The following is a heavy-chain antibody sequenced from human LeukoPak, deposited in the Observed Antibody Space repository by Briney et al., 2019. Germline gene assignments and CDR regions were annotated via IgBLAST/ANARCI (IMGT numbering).Heavy chain of an antibody. CDR3: ARDPWYCSGGSCYSLKHRYYFDY. J-gene: IGHJ4*02. V-gene: IGHV1-2*02. CDR1: GYTFTGYY. D-gene: IGHD2-15*01. Sequence: GASVNVSCKASGYTFTGYYMHWVRQAPGQGLEWMGLINPNSGGTNYAQKFQGTVTMTRDKSISTAYMELSRLRSDHTAVYYCARDPWYCSGGSCYSLKHRYYFDYWGQGTLVTVSS. CDR2: INPNSGGT.